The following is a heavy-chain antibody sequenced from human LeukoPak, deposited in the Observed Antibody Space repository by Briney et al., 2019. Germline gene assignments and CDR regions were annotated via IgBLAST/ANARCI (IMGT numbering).Heavy chain of an antibody. CDR3: ARGLWFGEFLRY. J-gene: IGHJ4*02. Sequence: PSETQSLTCTVSGGSISSYYWSWIRQPPGKGLDWIGYIYYSGSTNYNPSLKSRVTISVDTSKNQFSLKLSSVTAADTAVYYCARGLWFGEFLRYWGQGTLVTVSS. V-gene: IGHV4-59*01. CDR2: IYYSGST. D-gene: IGHD3-10*01. CDR1: GGSISSYY.